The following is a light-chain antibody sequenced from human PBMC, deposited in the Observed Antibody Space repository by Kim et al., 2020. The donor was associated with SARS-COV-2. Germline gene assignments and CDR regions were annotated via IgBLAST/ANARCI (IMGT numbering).Light chain of an antibody. J-gene: IGKJ1*01. CDR1: QSNSRY. CDR2: GAS. V-gene: IGKV1-39*01. Sequence: TSVDDRVTVTCRTIQSNSRYLNWYQQEPGKAPKLLIYGASSLQSGVPSRFSGSGSETDFTLTISSLQPEDFATYYCQQSYGTPRTFGQGTKVDIK. CDR3: QQSYGTPRT.